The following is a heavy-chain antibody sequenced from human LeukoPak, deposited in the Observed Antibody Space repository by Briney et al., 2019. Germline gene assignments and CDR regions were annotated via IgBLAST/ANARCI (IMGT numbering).Heavy chain of an antibody. V-gene: IGHV3-30-3*01. J-gene: IGHJ3*02. D-gene: IGHD5-12*01. Sequence: GGSLRLSCAASGFTFSSYAMHWVRQAPGKGLEWVAVISYDGSNKYYADSVKGRFTISRDNSKNTLYLQMNSLRAEDTAVYYCARGLVKGGYARSAFDIWGQGTMVTVSS. CDR2: ISYDGSNK. CDR3: ARGLVKGGYARSAFDI. CDR1: GFTFSSYA.